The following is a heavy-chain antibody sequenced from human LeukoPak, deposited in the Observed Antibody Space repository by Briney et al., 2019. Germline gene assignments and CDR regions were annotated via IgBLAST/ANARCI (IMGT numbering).Heavy chain of an antibody. Sequence: ASVKVSCKASGYTFTSYYMHWVRRAPGQGLDWVGIINPSAGSTTYAQKFQGRVTMTRDTSTSTVYMELSSLRSEDTAVYYCARXFXGYYYYGMDVWGQGTTVTVS. V-gene: IGHV1-46*01. CDR1: GYTFTSYY. CDR3: ARXFXGYYYYGMDV. J-gene: IGHJ6*02. CDR2: INPSAGST.